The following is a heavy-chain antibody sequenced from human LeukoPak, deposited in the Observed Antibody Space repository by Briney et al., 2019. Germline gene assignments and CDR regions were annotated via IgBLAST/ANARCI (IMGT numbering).Heavy chain of an antibody. Sequence: GGSLRLSCAASGFTFSSYSMNWVRQAPGKGLEWVSYISSSSSTIYYADSVKGRFTISRDNAKNSLYLQMNSLRAEDTAVYYCARDPSHGIYCSGGSCYWGWFDPWGQGTLVTVSS. J-gene: IGHJ5*02. CDR3: ARDPSHGIYCSGGSCYWGWFDP. D-gene: IGHD2-15*01. CDR2: ISSSSSTI. V-gene: IGHV3-48*01. CDR1: GFTFSSYS.